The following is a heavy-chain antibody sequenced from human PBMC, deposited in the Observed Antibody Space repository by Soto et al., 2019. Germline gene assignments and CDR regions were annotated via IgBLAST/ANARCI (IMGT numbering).Heavy chain of an antibody. Sequence: ASVKVSCKASGYTFTSYYMHWVRQAPGQGLEWMGIINPSGGSTSYAQKFQGRVTMTRDTSTSTVYMELSSLRSEDTAVYYCAKVDTAMVGTREWYYQYGMAVWGQGTTVTVSS. D-gene: IGHD5-18*01. J-gene: IGHJ6*01. V-gene: IGHV1-46*01. CDR2: INPSGGST. CDR3: AKVDTAMVGTREWYYQYGMAV. CDR1: GYTFTSYY.